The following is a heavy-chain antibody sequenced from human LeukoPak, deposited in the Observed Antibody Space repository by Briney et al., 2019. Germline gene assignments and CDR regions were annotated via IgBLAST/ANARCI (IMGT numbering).Heavy chain of an antibody. CDR3: ARHPSYTSGWPLDY. V-gene: IGHV5-51*01. D-gene: IGHD6-19*01. CDR2: IYLGDSDT. CDR1: GYSSTNYW. Sequence: GESLKISCKGSGYSSTNYWIGWVRQLPGKGLEWMGIIYLGDSDTRYSPSFQGQVTISADKSITTAYLQWSSLKASDTAIYYCARHPSYTSGWPLDYWGQGTLVTVSS. J-gene: IGHJ4*02.